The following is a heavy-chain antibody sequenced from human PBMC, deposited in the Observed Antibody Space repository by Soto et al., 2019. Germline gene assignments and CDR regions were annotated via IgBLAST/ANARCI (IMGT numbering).Heavy chain of an antibody. CDR3: ARQKRGYSYGGPFDS. J-gene: IGHJ4*02. Sequence: LGESLKISCKGSGYTFTSYWIAWVRQMPGKGLEWMGIIYPGDSDTRYSPSFQGQVTISVDKSISTAYLQWSSLKASDSAMYYCARQKRGYSYGGPFDSWGQGTLVTVS. V-gene: IGHV5-51*01. CDR2: IYPGDSDT. D-gene: IGHD5-18*01. CDR1: GYTFTSYW.